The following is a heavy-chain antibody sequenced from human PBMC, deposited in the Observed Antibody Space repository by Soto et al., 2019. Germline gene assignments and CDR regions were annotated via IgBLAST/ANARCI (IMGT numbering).Heavy chain of an antibody. D-gene: IGHD3-10*01. J-gene: IGHJ4*02. CDR1: GFSLSNARMG. Sequence: SGPTLVNPTETLTLTCTVSGFSLSNARMGVSWIRQPPGKALEWLAHIFSNDEKSYSTSLKSRLTISKDTSKSQVVLTMTNMDPVDTATYYCARILRVGMVRGVITMHFDYWGQGTLVTVSS. V-gene: IGHV2-26*01. CDR3: ARILRVGMVRGVITMHFDY. CDR2: IFSNDEK.